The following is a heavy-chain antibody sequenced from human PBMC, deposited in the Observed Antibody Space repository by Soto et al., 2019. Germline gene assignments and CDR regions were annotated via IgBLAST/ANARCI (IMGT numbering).Heavy chain of an antibody. D-gene: IGHD3-16*01. CDR3: ARGGPVGGIGFLLDAFDI. V-gene: IGHV1-3*01. J-gene: IGHJ3*02. CDR2: INAGNGNT. CDR1: GYTFTSYA. Sequence: ASVKVSCKASGYTFTSYAMHWVRQAPGQRLEWMGWINAGNGNTKYSQKFQGRVTITRDTSASTAYMELSSLRSEDTAVYYCARGGPVGGIGFLLDAFDIWGQGTMVTVSS.